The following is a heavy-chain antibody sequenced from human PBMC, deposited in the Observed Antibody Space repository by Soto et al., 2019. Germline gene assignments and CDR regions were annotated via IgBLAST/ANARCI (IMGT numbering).Heavy chain of an antibody. Sequence: ASVKVSCKASGYTFTGYYMHWVRQAPGQGLEWMGWINPNSGGTNYAQKFQGRVTMTRDTSISTAYMELSRLRSDDTAVYYCASWVCHGRRXGLVSTXXXNSXXXXXTYENKYQSTVHKSRDTSMSKASMELRRLRSDAMAVYYCASEVDLVATYGGMDV. CDR2: INPNSGGT. CDR3: ASWVCHGRRXGLVSTXXXNSXXXXXTYENKYQSTVHKSRDTSMSKASMELRRLRSDAMAVYYCASEVDLVATYGGMDV. J-gene: IGHJ6*01. CDR1: GYTFTGYY. V-gene: IGHV1-2*02. D-gene: IGHD2-2*01.